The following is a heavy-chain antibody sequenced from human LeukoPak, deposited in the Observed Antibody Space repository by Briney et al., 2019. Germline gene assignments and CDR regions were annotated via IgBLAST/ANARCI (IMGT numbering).Heavy chain of an antibody. CDR3: ARESIVITFGGVGHTDDAFDI. V-gene: IGHV3-23*01. J-gene: IGHJ3*02. CDR1: GFTYSTYA. CDR2: ISESGGST. Sequence: GGSLRLSCAASGFTYSTYAMSWVRQAPGKGLEWVSAISESGGSTYYADSVKGRFTISRDNSKNTLYLEMNSLRAEDTAVYYCARESIVITFGGVGHTDDAFDIWGQGTRVTVSS. D-gene: IGHD3-16*01.